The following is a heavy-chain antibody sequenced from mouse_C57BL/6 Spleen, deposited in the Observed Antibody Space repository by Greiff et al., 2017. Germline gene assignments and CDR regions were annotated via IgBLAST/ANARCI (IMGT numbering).Heavy chain of an antibody. V-gene: IGHV1-69*01. Sequence: QVQLQQPGAELVMPGASVKLSCKASGYTFTSYWMHWVKQRPGQGLEWIGAIDPSDSSTNYNQKFKGKSTLTVDKSSSTAYMQLSSLTSEDSAVYYCARSHYYGSSPWFAYWGQGTLVTVSA. CDR2: IDPSDSST. CDR1: GYTFTSYW. D-gene: IGHD1-1*01. CDR3: ARSHYYGSSPWFAY. J-gene: IGHJ3*01.